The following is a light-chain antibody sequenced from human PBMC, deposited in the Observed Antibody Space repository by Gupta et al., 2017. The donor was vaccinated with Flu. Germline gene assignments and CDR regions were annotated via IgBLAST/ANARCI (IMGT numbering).Light chain of an antibody. CDR2: GAS. Sequence: GTLSLSPGARATRSCRASQNITDNSIARFQQKPGQAPRLLMYGASTSATAMPDRFSGSGSAGAFTLTIIRLVPEDFAVYCCQQESALFYTFGQGTKLAIK. CDR3: QQESALFYT. J-gene: IGKJ2*01. V-gene: IGKV3-20*01. CDR1: QNITDNS.